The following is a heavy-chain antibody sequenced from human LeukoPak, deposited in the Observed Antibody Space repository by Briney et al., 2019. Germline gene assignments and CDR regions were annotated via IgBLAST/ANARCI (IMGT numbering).Heavy chain of an antibody. J-gene: IGHJ3*02. CDR2: IYSGGST. CDR3: ARVGGGCSSTSCYPLGAFDI. CDR1: GFTVSSNY. D-gene: IGHD2-2*01. V-gene: IGHV3-53*01. Sequence: GGSLRLSCAASGFTVSSNYMSWVRQAPGKGLEWVSVIYSGGSTYYADSVKGRFTISRDNSKNTLYLQMNSLGAEDTAVYYCARVGGGCSSTSCYPLGAFDIWGQGTMVTVSS.